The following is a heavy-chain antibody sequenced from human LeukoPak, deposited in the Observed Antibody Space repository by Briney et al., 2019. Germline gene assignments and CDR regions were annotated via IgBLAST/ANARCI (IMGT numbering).Heavy chain of an antibody. Sequence: GGSLRLSCVASGFTFSSYGMHWVRQAPGKGLEWVAFIRYDGSYKHYADSVKGRFTISRDNSKNTLFLHMNSLRLEDTAVYYCAQDYYDTSGPLNWGQGTLVTVSS. CDR2: IRYDGSYK. CDR1: GFTFSSYG. J-gene: IGHJ4*02. CDR3: AQDYYDTSGPLN. V-gene: IGHV3-30*02. D-gene: IGHD3-22*01.